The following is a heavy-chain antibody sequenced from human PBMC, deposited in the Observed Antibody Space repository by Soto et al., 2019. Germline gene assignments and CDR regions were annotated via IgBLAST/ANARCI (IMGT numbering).Heavy chain of an antibody. J-gene: IGHJ4*02. CDR1: GYTFTSYG. CDR2: INAYNGNT. Sequence: QVQLVQSGAEVKKPGASVKVSCKASGYTFTSYGISWVRQAPGQGLEWMGWINAYNGNTNYAQKLQGRVTMTTDTXXXXXXXXXXXXXXXXXXVXXXXXXXXYGLIDYWGQGTLVTVSS. D-gene: IGHD4-17*01. V-gene: IGHV1-18*01. CDR3: XXXXXYGLIDY.